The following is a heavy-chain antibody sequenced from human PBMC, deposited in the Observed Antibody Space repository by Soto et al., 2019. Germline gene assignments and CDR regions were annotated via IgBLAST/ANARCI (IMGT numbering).Heavy chain of an antibody. V-gene: IGHV4-61*03. D-gene: IGHD4-4*01. CDR1: VVSVSNNTFL. Sequence: SETLSLTCPVSVVSVSNNTFLWTWIRQPPGKGLDWIGFVHSSGRTGYNPSLQSRITMSLDTSKNHFSMKLTSVTAADTAVYYCATATVTTAALEYWGQGTLVTVSS. CDR2: VHSSGRT. J-gene: IGHJ4*02. CDR3: ATATVTTAALEY.